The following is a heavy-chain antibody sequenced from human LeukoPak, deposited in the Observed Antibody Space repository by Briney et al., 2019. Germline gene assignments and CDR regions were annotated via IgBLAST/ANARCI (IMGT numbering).Heavy chain of an antibody. V-gene: IGHV1-18*01. J-gene: IGHJ4*02. CDR3: ARLRITMVREVNDY. Sequence: GASVKVSCKASGYTFTSYGISWVRQAPGQGLEWMGWISAYNGNTNYAQKLQGRVTMTTDTSTSTAYMELRSLRSDDTAVYYCARLRITMVREVNDYWGQGTLVTVSS. CDR1: GYTFTSYG. CDR2: ISAYNGNT. D-gene: IGHD3-10*01.